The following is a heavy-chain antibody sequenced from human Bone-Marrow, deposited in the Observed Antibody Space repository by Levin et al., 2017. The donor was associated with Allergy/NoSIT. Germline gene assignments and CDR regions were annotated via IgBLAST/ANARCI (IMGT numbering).Heavy chain of an antibody. D-gene: IGHD3-22*01. CDR1: GYTFTAYY. CDR3: ARGKFPDASSGQDAFDI. V-gene: IGHV1-2*06. J-gene: IGHJ3*02. Sequence: GESLKISCKASGYTFTAYYMHWVRQAPGQGLEWMGRINPNSGGTNSAQKFQGRVTMTRETSISTVYMELSRLRSDDTAVYYCARGKFPDASSGQDAFDIWGQGTMVTVSS. CDR2: INPNSGGT.